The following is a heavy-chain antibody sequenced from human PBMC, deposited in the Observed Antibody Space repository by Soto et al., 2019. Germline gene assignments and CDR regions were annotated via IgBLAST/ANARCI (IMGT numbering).Heavy chain of an antibody. V-gene: IGHV4-59*08. Sequence: QVQLQESGPGLVKPSETLSLTCTVSGGSISSYYWSWIRQPPGKGLEWIGYIYYSGSTNYNPFLKSRITISADTSKNQASLKLSSVTAADTALYYCARHISSGTNVAAIRSFDPWGQGTLVAVSS. CDR1: GGSISSYY. CDR2: IYYSGST. D-gene: IGHD1-7*01. CDR3: ARHISSGTNVAAIRSFDP. J-gene: IGHJ5*02.